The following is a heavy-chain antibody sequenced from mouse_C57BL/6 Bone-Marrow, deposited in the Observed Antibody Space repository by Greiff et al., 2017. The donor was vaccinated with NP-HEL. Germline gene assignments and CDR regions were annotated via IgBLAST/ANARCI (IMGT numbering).Heavy chain of an antibody. D-gene: IGHD2-3*01. CDR1: GFTFSDYG. CDR3: ARLYDGYYDYAMDY. Sequence: EVNLVESGGGLVQPGGSLKLSCAASGFTFSDYGMAWVRQAPRKGPEWVAFISNLAYSIYYADTVTGRFTISRENAKNTLYLEMSSLRSEDTAMYYCARLYDGYYDYAMDYWGQGTSVTVSS. CDR2: ISNLAYSI. J-gene: IGHJ4*01. V-gene: IGHV5-15*01.